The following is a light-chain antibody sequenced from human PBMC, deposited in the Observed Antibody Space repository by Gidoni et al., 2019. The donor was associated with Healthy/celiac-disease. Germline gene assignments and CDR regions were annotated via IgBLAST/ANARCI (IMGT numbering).Light chain of an antibody. J-gene: IGLJ2*01. Sequence: SYELTHPPSVSVSPGQTASITCSGEKLGAKYACWYQQKPGQSPVLVIYQDSKRPSGIPERFSGSNSGNTATLTISGTQAMDEADYYCQAWDSSTVVFGGGTKLTVL. CDR3: QAWDSSTVV. CDR2: QDS. V-gene: IGLV3-1*01. CDR1: KLGAKY.